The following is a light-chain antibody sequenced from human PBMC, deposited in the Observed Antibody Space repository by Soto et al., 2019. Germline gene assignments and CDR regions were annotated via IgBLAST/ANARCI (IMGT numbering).Light chain of an antibody. CDR2: GAS. V-gene: IGKV3-20*01. CDR3: QHYGSTPWS. J-gene: IGKJ1*01. CDR1: QSVSSTY. Sequence: LKKSPGTLSLTPGERATLSCRASQSVSSTYLAWYQQRPGQAPRLLIYGASTRATDIPDRISGSGSGTDFTLTVSRLEPEDFAVYYCQHYGSTPWSFGQGTKVDIK.